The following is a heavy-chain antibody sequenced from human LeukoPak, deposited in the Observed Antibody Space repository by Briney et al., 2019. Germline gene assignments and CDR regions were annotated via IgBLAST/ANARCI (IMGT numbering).Heavy chain of an antibody. CDR2: IYYSGST. V-gene: IGHV4-59*01. CDR1: GGSISSYY. CDR3: ARSPSFGGGAMTRFDP. J-gene: IGHJ5*02. Sequence: SSETLSLTCTVSGGSISSYYWSWIRQPPGKGLEWIGYIYYSGSTNYNPSLKSRVTISVDTSKNQFSLKLSSVTAADTAVYYCARSPSFGGGAMTRFDPWGQGTLVTVSS. D-gene: IGHD3-16*01.